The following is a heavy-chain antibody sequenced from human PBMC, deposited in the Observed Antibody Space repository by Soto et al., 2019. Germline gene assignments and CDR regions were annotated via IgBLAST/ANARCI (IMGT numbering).Heavy chain of an antibody. D-gene: IGHD6-19*01. CDR2: INAGNGNT. CDR1: GYTFTSYG. Sequence: GASVKVSCKASGYTFTSYGISWVRQAPGQRLEWMGWINAGNGNTKYAQKFQGRVTITRDTSASTAYMELSSLRSEDTAVYYCAREKYSSGWYLDYWGQGTLVTVSS. J-gene: IGHJ4*02. V-gene: IGHV1-3*01. CDR3: AREKYSSGWYLDY.